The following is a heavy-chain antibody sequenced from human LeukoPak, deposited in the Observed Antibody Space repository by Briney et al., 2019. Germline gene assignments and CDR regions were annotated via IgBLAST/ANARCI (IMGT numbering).Heavy chain of an antibody. CDR1: GFTFSSYA. J-gene: IGHJ4*02. D-gene: IGHD3-9*01. V-gene: IGHV3-23*01. CDR3: AKDRDVLRYFDWLSSFDY. CDR2: ISGSGGST. Sequence: GGSLRLSCAASGFTFSSYAMSWVRQAPGKGLEWVSAISGSGGSTYYADSVKGRFTISRDNSKNTLYLQMTSLRAEDTAVYYCAKDRDVLRYFDWLSSFDYWGQGTLVTVSS.